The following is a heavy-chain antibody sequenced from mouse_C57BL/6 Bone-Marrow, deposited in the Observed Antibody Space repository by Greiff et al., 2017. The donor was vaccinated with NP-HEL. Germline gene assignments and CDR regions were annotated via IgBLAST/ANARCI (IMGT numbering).Heavy chain of an antibody. CDR2: IRNKANGYTT. CDR3: ARGIYYSNYDAMDY. V-gene: IGHV7-3*01. CDR1: GFTFTDYY. Sequence: DVMLVESGGGLVQPGGSLSLSCAASGFTFTDYYMSWVRQPPGKALEWLGFIRNKANGYTTEYSASVKGRFTISRDNSQSILYLQMKDLRAEESATYYCARGIYYSNYDAMDYWGQGTSVTVSS. J-gene: IGHJ4*01. D-gene: IGHD2-5*01.